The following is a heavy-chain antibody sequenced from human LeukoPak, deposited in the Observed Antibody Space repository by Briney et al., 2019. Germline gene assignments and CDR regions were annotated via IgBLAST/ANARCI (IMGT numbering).Heavy chain of an antibody. CDR1: GGSFSGYY. V-gene: IGHV4-34*01. D-gene: IGHD3-22*01. J-gene: IGHJ5*01. CDR3: ARVEAYDSSP. Sequence: SETLSLTCAVYGGSFSGYYWSWLRQPPGKGLEWIGEINHSGSTSYNPSLKSRVTISVDTSKNQFSLKLSSVTAADTAVYYCARVEAYDSSPWGQGTLVTVSS. CDR2: INHSGST.